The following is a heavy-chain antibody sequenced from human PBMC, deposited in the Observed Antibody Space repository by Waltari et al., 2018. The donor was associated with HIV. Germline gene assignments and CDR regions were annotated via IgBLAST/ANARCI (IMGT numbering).Heavy chain of an antibody. D-gene: IGHD3-22*01. CDR1: GGSISSSSYY. CDR2: IYYSGST. V-gene: IGHV4-39*01. Sequence: QLQLQESGPGLVKPSETLSLTCTVSGGSISSSSYYWGWIRPPPGKGLEWIGSIYYSGSTYYNPSLKSRVTISVDTSKNQFSLKLSSVTAADTAVYYCVIYYYDSSGYFVYDYWGQGTLVTVSS. J-gene: IGHJ4*02. CDR3: VIYYYDSSGYFVYDY.